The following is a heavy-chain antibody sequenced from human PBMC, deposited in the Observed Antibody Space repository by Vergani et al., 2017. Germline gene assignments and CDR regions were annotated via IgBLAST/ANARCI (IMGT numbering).Heavy chain of an antibody. CDR3: ATPQTVTTGSMKV. V-gene: IGHV1-69-2*01. Sequence: EVQLVQSGAEVKKPGATMKISCKVSGYTFTDHYMHWVKQAPGKGLEWMGLVDPEDGETIYAEKFKGRVTIAADTSTDTAHLELSSLRSEDTAVYYCATPQTVTTGSMKVWGQETTVIVSS. CDR1: GYTFTDHY. J-gene: IGHJ6*02. CDR2: VDPEDGET. D-gene: IGHD4-17*01.